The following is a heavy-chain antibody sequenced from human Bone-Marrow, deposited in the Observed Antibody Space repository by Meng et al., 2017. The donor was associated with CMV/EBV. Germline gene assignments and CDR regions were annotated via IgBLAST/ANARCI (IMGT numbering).Heavy chain of an antibody. D-gene: IGHD5-12*01. CDR2: ISGSGDST. CDR3: ARWSRGYSGYGAIID. V-gene: IGHV3-23*01. Sequence: GESLKISCAASGFTFTSYAMSWVRQAPGKGLEWVSAISGSGDSTYYADSVEGRFTISRDNSKSSLIVPMNSLRAEDTALYDCARWSRGYSGYGAIIDWGQGTLVTVSS. CDR1: GFTFTSYA. J-gene: IGHJ4*02.